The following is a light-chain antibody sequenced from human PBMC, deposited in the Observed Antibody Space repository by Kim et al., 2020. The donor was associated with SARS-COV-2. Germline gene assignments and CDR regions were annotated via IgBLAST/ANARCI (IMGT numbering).Light chain of an antibody. V-gene: IGLV1-44*01. CDR2: SND. CDR3: AAWDDSLNGVV. J-gene: IGLJ2*01. CDR1: RSNIGDNT. Sequence: QPVLTQPPSASGTPGQRVTISCFGSRSNIGDNTVYWYQQLPGTAPKVLIHSNDQRPSGVPERFSGSKSGTSASLAISGLQSEDEADYFCAAWDDSLNGVVFGGGTQLTVL.